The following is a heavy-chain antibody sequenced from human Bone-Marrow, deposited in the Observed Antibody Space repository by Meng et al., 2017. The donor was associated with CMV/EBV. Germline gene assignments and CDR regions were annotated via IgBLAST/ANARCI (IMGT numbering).Heavy chain of an antibody. CDR2: IYYSGST. Sequence: SETLSLTCTVSGGSISSSSYYWGWIRQPPGKGLEWIGSIYYSGSTYYNPSLKSRVTISVDTSKNQFSLKLSSVTAADTAVYYCARHKSGSSSSRWDDAFDIWGQGTMVTVSS. V-gene: IGHV4-39*01. J-gene: IGHJ3*02. D-gene: IGHD6-6*01. CDR1: GGSISSSSYY. CDR3: ARHKSGSSSSRWDDAFDI.